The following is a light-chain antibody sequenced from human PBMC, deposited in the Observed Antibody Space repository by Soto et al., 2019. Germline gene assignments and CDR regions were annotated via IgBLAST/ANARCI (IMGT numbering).Light chain of an antibody. CDR3: QQYGSSALT. J-gene: IGKJ4*01. V-gene: IGKV3-20*01. CDR2: GTS. CDR1: QSVSSGY. Sequence: IVLTQSPGTLSLSPGERATLSCRASQSVSSGYLVWYQQRPGQPPRLLIYGTSNRAAGIPDRFSGSGSGTDFTLTICRLQPEDSAVYYCQQYGSSALTFGGGTKVEIK.